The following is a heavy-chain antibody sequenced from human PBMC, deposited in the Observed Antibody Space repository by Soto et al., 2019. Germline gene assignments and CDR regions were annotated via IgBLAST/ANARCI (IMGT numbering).Heavy chain of an antibody. V-gene: IGHV3-23*01. CDR1: GFTFSSYA. J-gene: IGHJ4*02. D-gene: IGHD3-10*01. CDR2: ISGSGGST. CDR3: AKVAADYYGSGSYYESDY. Sequence: GGSLRLSCAASGFTFSSYAMSWVLQAPGKGLEWVSAISGSGGSTYYADSVKGRFTISRDNSKNTLYLQMNSLRAEDTAVYYCAKVAADYYGSGSYYESDYWGQGTLVTVSS.